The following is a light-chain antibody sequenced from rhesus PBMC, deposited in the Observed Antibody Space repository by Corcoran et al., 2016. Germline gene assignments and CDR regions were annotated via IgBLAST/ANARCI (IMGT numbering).Light chain of an antibody. Sequence: QAAPTQSPSVSWSPGQSVTISCTGTSSDIDGYNRVSWYQQHPGKAPKLMIYEVTKRPSGVSDRFSASKSGNTASLTISGLQPEDEADYYCSSYASSSTYIFGTGTRLTVL. CDR1: SSDIDGYNR. CDR3: SSYASSSTYI. J-gene: IGLJ1*01. V-gene: IGLV2-13*03. CDR2: EVT.